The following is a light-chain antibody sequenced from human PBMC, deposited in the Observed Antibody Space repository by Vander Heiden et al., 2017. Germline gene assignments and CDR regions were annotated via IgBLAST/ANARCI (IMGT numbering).Light chain of an antibody. J-gene: IGKJ2*01. CDR3: QQYYSSPQT. V-gene: IGKV4-1*01. Sequence: DIVMTQSPDSLAVSLGERATIDCKFSRSILYNSNNKNYLAWYQQKPGQPPKLLIYWASTRESGVPDRFSGSGSGTDFTLTISSLQAEDVAVYYCQQYYSSPQTFGQGTKLEIK. CDR1: RSILYNSNNKNY. CDR2: WAS.